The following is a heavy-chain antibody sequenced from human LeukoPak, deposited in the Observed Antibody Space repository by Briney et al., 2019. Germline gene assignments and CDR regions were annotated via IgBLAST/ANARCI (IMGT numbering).Heavy chain of an antibody. CDR1: GYTFTGYY. D-gene: IGHD4-17*01. CDR3: ARGRYGDYVPDYYFDY. Sequence: ASVKVSCKASGYTFTGYYMHWVRQAPGQGLEWMGWINPNSGGTNYAQEFQGRVTMTRDTSISTAYMELSRLRSDDTAVYYCARGRYGDYVPDYYFDYWGQGTLVTVSS. CDR2: INPNSGGT. V-gene: IGHV1-2*02. J-gene: IGHJ4*02.